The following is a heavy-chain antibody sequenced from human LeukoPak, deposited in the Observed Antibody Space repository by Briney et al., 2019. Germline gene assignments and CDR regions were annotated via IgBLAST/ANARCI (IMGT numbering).Heavy chain of an antibody. Sequence: GASVKVSCKASGYTFTSYGISWVRQAPGQGLEWMGRIIPILGIANYAQKFQGRVTITADKSTSTAYMELSSLRSEDTAVYYCAGRRYDSSGYYYEPRYYYGMDVWGQGTTVTVSS. V-gene: IGHV1-69*04. J-gene: IGHJ6*02. D-gene: IGHD3-22*01. CDR1: GYTFTSYG. CDR2: IIPILGIA. CDR3: AGRRYDSSGYYYEPRYYYGMDV.